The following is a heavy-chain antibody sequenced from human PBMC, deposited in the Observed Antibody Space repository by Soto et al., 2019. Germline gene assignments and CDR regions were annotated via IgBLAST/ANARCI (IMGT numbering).Heavy chain of an antibody. V-gene: IGHV3-23*01. CDR2: ISGSGGST. D-gene: IGHD3-22*01. J-gene: IGHJ4*02. CDR1: GFTFSSYA. Sequence: PVGSLRLSCASSGFTFSSYAMSWVRQAPGKGLEWVSAISGSGGSTYYADSVKGRFTISRDNSKNTLYLQMNSLRAEDTAVYYCAKSKRITMIVVVIKKNHYFEYLGQGTLVNVSS. CDR3: AKSKRITMIVVVIKKNHYFEY.